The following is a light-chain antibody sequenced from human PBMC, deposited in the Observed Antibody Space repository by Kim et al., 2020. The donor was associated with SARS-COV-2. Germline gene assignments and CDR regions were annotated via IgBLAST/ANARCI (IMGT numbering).Light chain of an antibody. J-gene: IGKJ2*01. CDR2: AAS. V-gene: IGKV1-39*01. CDR3: QQGFRTPYT. Sequence: DIQMTQSPSSLSASVGDRVTITCRGSQTISTYLNWYQLRPGKAPRLLIYAASSLQSGVPSRFSGSASGTDFTLTISSLQHEDFATYYCQQGFRTPYTFGQGTKLEIK. CDR1: QTISTY.